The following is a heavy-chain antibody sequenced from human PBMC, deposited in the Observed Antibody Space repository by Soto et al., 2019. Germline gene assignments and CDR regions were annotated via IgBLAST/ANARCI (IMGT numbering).Heavy chain of an antibody. D-gene: IGHD2-21*01. CDR1: GGSISSGDYY. Sequence: PSETLSLTCTVSGGSISSGDYYWSWIRQPPGEGLEWIAHIYDSGNTSNNPSLRSRVTISVDASKNQFTLKLNSVTAADTAVYYCARHASYHPFDYWGQGTLVTVSS. J-gene: IGHJ4*02. CDR3: ARHASYHPFDY. V-gene: IGHV4-39*01. CDR2: IYDSGNT.